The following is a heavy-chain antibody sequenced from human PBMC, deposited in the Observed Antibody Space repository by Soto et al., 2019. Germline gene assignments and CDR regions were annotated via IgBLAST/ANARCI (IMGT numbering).Heavy chain of an antibody. Sequence: QVQLVQSGAEVKKSGSSVRVSCKASGGTFNSYTLSWVRQAPGQRLEWMGRIIPMLSMSTYAQKFQGRVSIIADKSTNTVYLDLSSLRSDDTAIYSCATSYGSGSRPFDYWGQGTLVTVSS. CDR1: GGTFNSYT. CDR2: IIPMLSMS. CDR3: ATSYGSGSRPFDY. V-gene: IGHV1-69*02. D-gene: IGHD3-10*01. J-gene: IGHJ4*02.